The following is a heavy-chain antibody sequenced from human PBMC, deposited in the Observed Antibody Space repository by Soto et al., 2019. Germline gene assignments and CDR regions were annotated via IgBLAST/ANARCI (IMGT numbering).Heavy chain of an antibody. CDR1: GGTFSSYA. J-gene: IGHJ5*02. D-gene: IGHD6-13*01. Sequence: SVKVSCKASGGTFSSYAISWVRQAPGQGLEWMGGIIPIFGTANYAQKFQGRVTITADESTSTAYMELSSLRSEDTAVYYCARVRYSSSWYGYNWFDPWGQGTLVTVSS. CDR2: IIPIFGTA. V-gene: IGHV1-69*13. CDR3: ARVRYSSSWYGYNWFDP.